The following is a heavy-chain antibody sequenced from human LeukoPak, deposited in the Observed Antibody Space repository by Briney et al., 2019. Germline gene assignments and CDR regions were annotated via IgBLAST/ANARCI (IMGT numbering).Heavy chain of an antibody. CDR2: ISSSGSTI. J-gene: IGHJ4*02. Sequence: GGSLRLSCAASGFTFSDYYMSWIRQAPGKGLEWVSYISSSGSTIYYADSVKGRFTISRDNAKNSLYLQMNSLRAEDTALYYCAKDMGYCSSTSCPFDYWGQGTLVTVSS. V-gene: IGHV3-11*01. D-gene: IGHD2-2*01. CDR1: GFTFSDYY. CDR3: AKDMGYCSSTSCPFDY.